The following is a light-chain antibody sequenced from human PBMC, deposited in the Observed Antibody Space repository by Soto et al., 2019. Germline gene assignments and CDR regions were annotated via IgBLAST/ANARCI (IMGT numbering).Light chain of an antibody. Sequence: QSALTQPASVSGSPGQSITISCTGTTTDVGSYNLVSWYQQHPGRAPKLMIYEVSRRPSGVSNRFSGSMSGNTASLTISGLQAEDEADYYCCSWAGSNTFYFFGTGTKLTVL. CDR2: EVS. V-gene: IGLV2-23*02. CDR1: TTDVGSYNL. CDR3: CSWAGSNTFYF. J-gene: IGLJ1*01.